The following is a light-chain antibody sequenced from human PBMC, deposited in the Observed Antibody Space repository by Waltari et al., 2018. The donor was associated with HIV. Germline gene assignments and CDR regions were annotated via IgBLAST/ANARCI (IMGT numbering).Light chain of an antibody. CDR3: QQYYSPPYT. Sequence: DIVMSQSPDSLAVTLGERATIDCRSSQSVFHSSNNKTYLAWYQQKPGQPPKLLISWASTRQTGVPDRFKGSGSGTDFTLTITSLQTEDVAVYYCQQYYSPPYTFGQGTKVEI. J-gene: IGKJ2*01. V-gene: IGKV4-1*01. CDR1: QSVFHSSNNKTY. CDR2: WAS.